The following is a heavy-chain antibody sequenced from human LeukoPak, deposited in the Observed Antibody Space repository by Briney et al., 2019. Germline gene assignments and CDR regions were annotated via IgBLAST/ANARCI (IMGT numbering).Heavy chain of an antibody. D-gene: IGHD3-10*01. CDR2: ISYDGSNK. V-gene: IGHV3-30*04. J-gene: IGHJ3*02. CDR1: GFTFSSYA. CDR3: ARAVEYYGSGSYAFDI. Sequence: GGSLRLSCAASGFTFSSYAMHWVRQAPGKGLEWVAVISYDGSNKYYADSVKGRFTISRDNSKNTLYLQMNSLRAEDTAVYYCARAVEYYGSGSYAFDIWGQGTMVTVSS.